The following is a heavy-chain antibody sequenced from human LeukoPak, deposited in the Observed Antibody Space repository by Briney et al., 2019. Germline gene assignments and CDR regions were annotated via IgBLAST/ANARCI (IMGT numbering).Heavy chain of an antibody. Sequence: SETLSLTCTVSGGSISSSSYYWGWIRQPPGKGLEWIGSIYYSGSTYYNPSLKSRVTISVDTSKNQFSLKLSSVTAADTAVYYCARRRSGRGILTGYRYYFDYWGQGTLVTVSS. V-gene: IGHV4-39*07. D-gene: IGHD3-9*01. CDR2: IYYSGST. CDR1: GGSISSSSYY. CDR3: ARRRSGRGILTGYRYYFDY. J-gene: IGHJ4*02.